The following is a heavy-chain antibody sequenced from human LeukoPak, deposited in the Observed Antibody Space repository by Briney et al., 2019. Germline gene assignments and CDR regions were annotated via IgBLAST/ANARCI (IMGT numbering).Heavy chain of an antibody. CDR2: FDPEDGET. CDR1: GYTLTELS. Sequence: GASVKVSCKVSGYTLTELSMHWVRQAPGKGLEWMGGFDPEDGETIYAQKFQGRVTMTEDTSTDTAYMELSSLRSEDTAVYYCATGQRYYDSSGYSRKHWGQGTLVTASS. V-gene: IGHV1-24*01. CDR3: ATGQRYYDSSGYSRKH. D-gene: IGHD3-22*01. J-gene: IGHJ1*01.